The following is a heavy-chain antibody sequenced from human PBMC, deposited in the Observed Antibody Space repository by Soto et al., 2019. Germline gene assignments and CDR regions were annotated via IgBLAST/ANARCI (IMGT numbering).Heavy chain of an antibody. Sequence: QITLKESGPTLVKPTQTLTLTCTFSGFSLTSRPVGVGWVRQPPGKALEWLAFIYWDDDKRYSPSLRSTLTVTKDASQNRVVLTLTNMDPGDTATYYCAHRLNYVGSWNEGVFAYWGQGILVTVSS. CDR2: IYWDDDK. CDR1: GFSLTSRPVG. CDR3: AHRLNYVGSWNEGVFAY. V-gene: IGHV2-5*02. D-gene: IGHD3-16*01. J-gene: IGHJ4*02.